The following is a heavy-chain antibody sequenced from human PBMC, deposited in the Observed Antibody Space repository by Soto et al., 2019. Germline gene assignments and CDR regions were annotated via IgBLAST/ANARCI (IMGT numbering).Heavy chain of an antibody. Sequence: GGSLRLSCAASGFTFSNAWMNWVRQAPGKGLEWVGRIKSKTDGGTTEYAAPVKGKLNISRDDSKKKLYLQMNSLKTEYTAVYYCTTDPLPMIVVDYFDYWGQGTLVTVSS. J-gene: IGHJ4*02. V-gene: IGHV3-15*07. CDR3: TTDPLPMIVVDYFDY. CDR2: IKSKTDGGTT. CDR1: GFTFSNAW. D-gene: IGHD3-22*01.